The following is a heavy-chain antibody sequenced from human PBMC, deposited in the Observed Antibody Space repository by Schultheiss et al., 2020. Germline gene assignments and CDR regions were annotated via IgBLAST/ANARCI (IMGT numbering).Heavy chain of an antibody. Sequence: GGSLRLSCATSGFTFDDYGMSWVRQAPGKGLEWVAVIWYDGSNKYYADSVKGRFTISRDNSKNTLYLQMNSLRAEDTAVYYCAKALSYYYGSGSYYTPFDYWGQRSLGTVSS. D-gene: IGHD3-10*01. CDR2: IWYDGSNK. CDR3: AKALSYYYGSGSYYTPFDY. CDR1: GFTFDDYG. J-gene: IGHJ4*02. V-gene: IGHV3-33*06.